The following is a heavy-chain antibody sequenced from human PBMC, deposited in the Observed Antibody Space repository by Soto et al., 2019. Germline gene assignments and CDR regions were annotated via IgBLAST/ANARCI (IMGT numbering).Heavy chain of an antibody. CDR2: IWYDGSNK. Sequence: GGSLRLSCAASGFTFSSYGMHWVRQAPGKGLEWVAVIWYDGSNKYYADSVKGRFTISRDNSKNTLYLQMNSLRAEDTAVYYCARDSVVVPAAMYYYYYYGMDVWGQGTTVTVSS. D-gene: IGHD2-2*01. V-gene: IGHV3-33*01. J-gene: IGHJ6*02. CDR3: ARDSVVVPAAMYYYYYYGMDV. CDR1: GFTFSSYG.